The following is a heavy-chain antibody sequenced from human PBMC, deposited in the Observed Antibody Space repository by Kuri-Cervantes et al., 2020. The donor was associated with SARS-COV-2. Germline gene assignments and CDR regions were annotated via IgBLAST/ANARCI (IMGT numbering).Heavy chain of an antibody. J-gene: IGHJ6*02. CDR1: GFTFSSYA. D-gene: IGHD2/OR15-2a*01. Sequence: GESLKISCAASGFTFSSYAMSWVRQAPGKGLEWVSGISGSGGSTYSADSVKGRLTISRDNSKNTLYLQMNSLKTEDTAVYYCTTDFFAGFGNYFSRRNYYYGMDVWGQGTTVTVSS. CDR3: TTDFFAGFGNYFSRRNYYYGMDV. V-gene: IGHV3-23*01. CDR2: ISGSGGST.